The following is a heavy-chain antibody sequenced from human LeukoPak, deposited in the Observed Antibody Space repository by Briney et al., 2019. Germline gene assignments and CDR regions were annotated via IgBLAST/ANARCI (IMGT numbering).Heavy chain of an antibody. J-gene: IGHJ4*02. D-gene: IGHD2-8*01. CDR3: AKDLSGHWCMDY. Sequence: GGSLRLSCVASGFTFSNYYMHWVRQAPGKGLEWVAIISDDGERKFYADSVRGRITISRDKSKNTLFLQMNSLRADDTAVYFCAKDLSGHWCMDYWGQGTLVTVSS. V-gene: IGHV3-30*18. CDR1: GFTFSNYY. CDR2: ISDDGERK.